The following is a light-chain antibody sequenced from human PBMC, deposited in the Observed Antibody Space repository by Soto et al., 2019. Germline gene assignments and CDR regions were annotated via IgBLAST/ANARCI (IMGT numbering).Light chain of an antibody. CDR3: NSYTHNNAVV. J-gene: IGLJ1*01. Sequence: QSALTQPASVSGSPGQSITISCTGTSSDVGGYNYVSWFQQHPGKAPKLMIYEGSNRPSGVSKRFSGLKSGNTASLTSSGLQSEDEAEYYCNSYTHNNAVVFGTGTKVTVL. CDR1: SSDVGGYNY. V-gene: IGLV2-14*01. CDR2: EGS.